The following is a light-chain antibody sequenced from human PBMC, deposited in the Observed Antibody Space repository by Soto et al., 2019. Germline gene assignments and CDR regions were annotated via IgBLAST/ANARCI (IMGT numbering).Light chain of an antibody. J-gene: IGKJ1*01. CDR1: RYIRTA. Sequence: IQMTQSPSSLSASVGDRVTITCRASRYIRTALSWYQHRPGQAPKVLICVASSLQSGVPSRFSGSGYGTDFTLTISSLQPEDFATYYCLQDYNYPRTFGQGTKVDIK. CDR2: VAS. V-gene: IGKV1-6*01. CDR3: LQDYNYPRT.